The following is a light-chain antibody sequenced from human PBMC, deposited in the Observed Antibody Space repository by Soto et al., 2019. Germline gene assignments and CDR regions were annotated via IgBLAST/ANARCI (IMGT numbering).Light chain of an antibody. Sequence: QSALTQPASVSGSPGQSITISCTGTSSDVGGYNYVSWYQHHPGKAPKLMIYDVSNRPSGVSNRFFGPKSGNTASLTISGLQPEDEADYYCSSYTTSNTRQIVFGTGTKLAVL. CDR3: SSYTTSNTRQIV. CDR1: SSDVGGYNY. V-gene: IGLV2-14*03. J-gene: IGLJ1*01. CDR2: DVS.